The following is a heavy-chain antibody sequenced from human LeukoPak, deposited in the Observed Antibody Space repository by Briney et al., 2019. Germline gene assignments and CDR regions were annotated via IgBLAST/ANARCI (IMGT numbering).Heavy chain of an antibody. D-gene: IGHD3-10*01. Sequence: GGSLRLSCAASGFTFSSYSMNWVRQAPGKGLEWVSYISSSSSTIYYADSVKGRFTISRGNAKNSLYLQMNSLRAEDTAVYYCAKVRGRGYYGSGSPPGDAFDIWGQGTMVTVSS. CDR1: GFTFSSYS. CDR2: ISSSSSTI. CDR3: AKVRGRGYYGSGSPPGDAFDI. J-gene: IGHJ3*02. V-gene: IGHV3-48*01.